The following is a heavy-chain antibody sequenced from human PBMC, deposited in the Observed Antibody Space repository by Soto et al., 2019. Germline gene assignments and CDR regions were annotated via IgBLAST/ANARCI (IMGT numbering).Heavy chain of an antibody. CDR3: ARRRRYCSGYYDY. D-gene: IGHD6-19*01. Sequence: PLSLTCTVSGGSINTAGSYWTWARPSPGKGLEWIGYIFYIRTTYYNSSLESRLTMSLDKSKNQFCRGLSSVTAAATAVYYCARRRRYCSGYYDYWGQGTGDTVSS. J-gene: IGHJ4*02. CDR2: IFYIRTT. CDR1: GGSINTAGSY. V-gene: IGHV4-31*03.